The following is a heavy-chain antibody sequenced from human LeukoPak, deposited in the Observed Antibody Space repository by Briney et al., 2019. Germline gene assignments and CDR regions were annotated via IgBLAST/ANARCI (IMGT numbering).Heavy chain of an antibody. J-gene: IGHJ4*02. V-gene: IGHV1-2*02. CDR3: ARGSHRVARSSGWSIDS. D-gene: IGHD6-19*01. CDR2: INPNSGGT. CDR1: GYTFTCYY. Sequence: AAVKVSCKASGYTFTCYYMHWVRQAPGQGLEWMGGINPNSGGTNYAQKFQGRVTMTRDTSISTAYMELSRLRSDATALYYCARGSHRVARSSGWSIDSWGQGTLVTVSS.